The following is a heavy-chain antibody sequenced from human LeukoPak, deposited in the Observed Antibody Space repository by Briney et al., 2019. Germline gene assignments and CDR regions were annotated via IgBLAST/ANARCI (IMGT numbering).Heavy chain of an antibody. D-gene: IGHD6-13*01. J-gene: IGHJ6*03. Sequence: PSETLSLTCAVYGGSFSGYYWSWIRQPPGKGLEWIGEINHSGSTNYNPSLKSRVTISVDTSKNQFSLKLSSMTAADTAVYYCARGIAAAGIYYYYYYMDVWGKGTTVTVSS. CDR2: INHSGST. CDR3: ARGIAAAGIYYYYYYMDV. CDR1: GGSFSGYY. V-gene: IGHV4-34*01.